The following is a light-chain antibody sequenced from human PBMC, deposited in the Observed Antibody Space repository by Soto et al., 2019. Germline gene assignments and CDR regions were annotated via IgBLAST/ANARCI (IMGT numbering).Light chain of an antibody. CDR1: SSDIGVYNY. V-gene: IGLV2-8*02. CDR3: SSYAGSNNLDV. J-gene: IGLJ1*01. Sequence: QSALTQPPSASRSPGQSVTISCTGTSSDIGVYNYVSWYQQHPGKAPKLMLYEVSKRPSGVPDRFSGSKSGNTASLTVSGLQAEDEADYYCSSYAGSNNLDVFGTGTKLTVL. CDR2: EVS.